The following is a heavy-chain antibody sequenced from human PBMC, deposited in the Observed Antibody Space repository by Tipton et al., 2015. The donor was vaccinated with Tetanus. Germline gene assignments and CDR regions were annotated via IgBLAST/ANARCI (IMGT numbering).Heavy chain of an antibody. D-gene: IGHD4-11*01. V-gene: IGHV3-7*01. CDR3: ARIRTGPYTDFDC. CDR2: IKQDGSEK. J-gene: IGHJ4*02. Sequence: GSLRLSCEASGFTFSSHWMSWVRQAPGKGLEWVANIKQDGSEKYYGDSVKGRFTISRDNAKNSLYLQMNSLRAEDTAVYYCARIRTGPYTDFDCWGLGTLVTVSS. CDR1: GFTFSSHW.